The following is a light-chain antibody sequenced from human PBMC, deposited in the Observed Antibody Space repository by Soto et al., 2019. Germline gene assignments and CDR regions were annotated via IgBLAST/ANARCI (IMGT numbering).Light chain of an antibody. J-gene: IGKJ1*01. CDR3: QQSYTSWWT. CDR1: QSVSTR. Sequence: DIQMTQSPSSLSASVGDRVTIICRASQSVSTRLAWYQQKPGKAPKLLIYAASTLQSGVPSRFTGSGSGTDFTLTISSLQPEDFATYYCQQSYTSWWTFGQGTKVDIK. CDR2: AAS. V-gene: IGKV1-39*01.